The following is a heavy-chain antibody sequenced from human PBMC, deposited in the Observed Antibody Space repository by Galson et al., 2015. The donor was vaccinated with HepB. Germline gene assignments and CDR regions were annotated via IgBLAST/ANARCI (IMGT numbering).Heavy chain of an antibody. CDR3: VRATDGPSSCTTTHCYVFDS. J-gene: IGHJ4*02. CDR1: GYTFTNYW. V-gene: IGHV5-51*01. D-gene: IGHD2-2*01. Sequence: QSGAEVKKPGESLKISCKGSGYTFTNYWIGWVRQMPGKGLEWMGNIYPGDSDTRYSPSFQGQVTISADKSISTAYMERRSLRSDDTAVYYCVRATDGPSSCTTTHCYVFDSWGQGTLVTVSS. CDR2: IYPGDSDT.